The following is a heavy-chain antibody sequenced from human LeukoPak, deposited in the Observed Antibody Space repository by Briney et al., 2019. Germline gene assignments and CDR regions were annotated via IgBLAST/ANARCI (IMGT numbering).Heavy chain of an antibody. V-gene: IGHV3-15*01. CDR3: ITDYGYLRFGG. CDR1: GVTLNSVW. D-gene: IGHD3-16*01. Sequence: KAGGSLRLSCAASGVTLNSVWMSWVRQAPGKGLEWVGRIKSKTDGGTTDYAAPVKGRFTVSRDDSKNTLYLQMNGLKIEDTAVYYCITDYGYLRFGGRGQGTLVTVSS. CDR2: IKSKTDGGTT. J-gene: IGHJ4*02.